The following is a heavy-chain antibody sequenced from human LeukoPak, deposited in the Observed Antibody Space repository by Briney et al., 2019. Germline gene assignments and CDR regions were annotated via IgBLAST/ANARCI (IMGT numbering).Heavy chain of an antibody. J-gene: IGHJ4*02. V-gene: IGHV3-30*02. CDR3: AKPGSGSVWEYYFDY. D-gene: IGHD6-19*01. CDR1: GFTFSSYG. CDR2: IRYDGSNE. Sequence: GGSLRLSCAASGFTFSSYGMHWVRQAPGKGLEWVAFIRYDGSNEYYADSVKGRFTISRDNSKNTLYLQMNSLRAEDTAVYYCAKPGSGSVWEYYFDYWGQGTLVTVSS.